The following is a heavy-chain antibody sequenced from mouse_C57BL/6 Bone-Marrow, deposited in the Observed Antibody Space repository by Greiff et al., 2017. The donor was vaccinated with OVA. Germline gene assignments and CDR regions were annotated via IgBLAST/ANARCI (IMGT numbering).Heavy chain of an antibody. D-gene: IGHD2-5*01. CDR3: ARNEAYYSNYEAMDY. V-gene: IGHV1-42*01. J-gene: IGHJ4*01. CDR1: GYSFTGYY. CDR2: FNPSTGGT. Sequence: EVKLMESGPELVKPGASVKISCKASGYSFTGYYMNWVKQSPEKSLEWIGEFNPSTGGTTYNQTFKAKATLTVDKSSSTAYMLLKSLTSEDSAVYYCARNEAYYSNYEAMDYWGQGTSVTVSS.